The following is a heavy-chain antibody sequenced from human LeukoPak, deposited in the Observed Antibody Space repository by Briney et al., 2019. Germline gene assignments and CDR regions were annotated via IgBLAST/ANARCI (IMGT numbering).Heavy chain of an antibody. V-gene: IGHV3-11*01. J-gene: IGHJ4*02. Sequence: GGSLRLSCAASGFTFSDYYMSWIRQAPGKGLEWVSYISSSGSTIYYADSVKGRFTISRDNAKNSLYLQMNSLRAEDTAVYYCAKDLRSSADSKMGAADYWGQGTLVTVSS. CDR3: AKDLRSSADSKMGAADY. CDR2: ISSSGSTI. D-gene: IGHD1-26*01. CDR1: GFTFSDYY.